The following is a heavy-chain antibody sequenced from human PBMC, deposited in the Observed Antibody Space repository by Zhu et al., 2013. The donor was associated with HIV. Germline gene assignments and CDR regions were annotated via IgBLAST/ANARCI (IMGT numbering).Heavy chain of an antibody. D-gene: IGHD6-6*01. CDR2: INPNSGGT. Sequence: QVQLVQSGAEVKKPGASVKVSCKASGYTFTGYYMHWVRQAPGQGLEWMGWINPNSGGTNYAQKFQGRVTMTRDTSISTAYMELSRLRSDDTAVYYCAVSLAARRGGLVPTPWGQGTLVHRLL. CDR3: AVSLAARRGGLVPTP. CDR1: GYTFTGYY. J-gene: IGHJ5*02. V-gene: IGHV1-2*02.